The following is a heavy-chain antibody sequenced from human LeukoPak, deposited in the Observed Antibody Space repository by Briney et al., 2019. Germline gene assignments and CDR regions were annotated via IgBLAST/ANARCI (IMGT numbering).Heavy chain of an antibody. CDR3: ARDPDDYGDDGWFDP. D-gene: IGHD4-17*01. CDR1: GYTFTGYY. CDR2: INPNSGGT. J-gene: IGHJ5*02. V-gene: IGHV1-2*02. Sequence: ASVKVSCKASGYTFTGYYMHWVRQAPGQGLEWMGWINPNSGGTNYAQKFQGRVTMTRDTYISTAYMELSRLRSDDTAVYYCARDPDDYGDDGWFDPWGQGTLVTVSS.